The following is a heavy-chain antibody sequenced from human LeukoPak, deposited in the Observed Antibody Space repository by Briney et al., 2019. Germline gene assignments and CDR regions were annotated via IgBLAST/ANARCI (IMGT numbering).Heavy chain of an antibody. V-gene: IGHV3-30*18. Sequence: GGSLRLSCAASGYPFSGSDIHLVRQAPGKGLEWVAFVSHEGSSKFYAESVKGRFGISRDNSKNSLYLQMNSLRTEDTALYYCAKEGDYYDSSRALGYWGQGTLVTVSS. CDR2: VSHEGSSK. J-gene: IGHJ4*02. D-gene: IGHD3-22*01. CDR3: AKEGDYYDSSRALGY. CDR1: GYPFSGSD.